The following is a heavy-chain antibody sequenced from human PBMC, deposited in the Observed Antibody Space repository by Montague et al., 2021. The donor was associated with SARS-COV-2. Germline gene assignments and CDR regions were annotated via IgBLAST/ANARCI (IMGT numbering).Heavy chain of an antibody. D-gene: IGHD2-8*02. CDR1: GFSYTIHY. CDR3: VREVWWSFDL. J-gene: IGHJ4*02. V-gene: IGHV3-7*03. CDR2: IIREGTET. Sequence: SLRLSCAASGFSYTIHYMSWVRQAPGMGLQWIAKIIREGTETYYTDSVRGRFIVSRDNAKKSMTLEMHSLTVDDTAVYYCVREVWWSFDLWGQGAPVTVSS.